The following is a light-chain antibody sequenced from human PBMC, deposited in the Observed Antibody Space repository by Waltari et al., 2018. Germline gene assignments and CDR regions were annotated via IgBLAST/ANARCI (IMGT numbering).Light chain of an antibody. J-gene: IGKJ3*01. CDR1: QGISNS. Sequence: DIQMTQSPSSLSASVGDRVTITCRASQGISNSVAWYQQKPGKAPKLLLYAASRLESGVPSRFSGSGSGTDYTLTISSLQPEDFATYYCQQYYSTPALFTFGPGTKVDIK. CDR2: AAS. V-gene: IGKV1-NL1*01. CDR3: QQYYSTPALFT.